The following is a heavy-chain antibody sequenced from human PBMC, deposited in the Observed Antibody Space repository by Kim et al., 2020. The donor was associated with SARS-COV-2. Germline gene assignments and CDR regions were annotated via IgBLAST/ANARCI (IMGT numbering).Heavy chain of an antibody. Sequence: GGSLRLSCAASGFNFSSYGMHWVRQAPGKGLEWVAVISNDGSKKYYVDSVKGRFTISRDNSKNTLYLQMNFLRAEDTAVYYCAKDGERGYNYGYFDYWGQEPWSPSPQ. CDR1: GFNFSSYG. CDR2: ISNDGSKK. V-gene: IGHV3-30*18. D-gene: IGHD5-18*01. J-gene: IGHJ4*01. CDR3: AKDGERGYNYGYFDY.